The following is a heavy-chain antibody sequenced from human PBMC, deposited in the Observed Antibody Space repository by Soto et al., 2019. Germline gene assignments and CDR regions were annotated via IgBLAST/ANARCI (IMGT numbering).Heavy chain of an antibody. Sequence: QVQLVESGGGVVQPGRSLRLSCAASGFTFSSYAMHWVRQAPGKGLEWVAVISYDGSNKYYADSVKGRFTISRDNSKNTPHLQMNSLRAEDTAVYYCAREGLVPAATPWFDDWGQGTLVTVSS. CDR1: GFTFSSYA. V-gene: IGHV3-30-3*01. J-gene: IGHJ4*02. CDR2: ISYDGSNK. D-gene: IGHD2-2*02. CDR3: AREGLVPAATPWFDD.